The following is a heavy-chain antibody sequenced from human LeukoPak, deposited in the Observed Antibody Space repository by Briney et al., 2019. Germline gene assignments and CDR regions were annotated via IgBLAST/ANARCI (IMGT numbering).Heavy chain of an antibody. J-gene: IGHJ4*02. CDR3: ATQMAVAGKIDY. CDR1: GGSISSYY. V-gene: IGHV4-59*08. D-gene: IGHD6-19*01. CDR2: IYYSGST. Sequence: SETLSLTCTVSGGSISSYYWSWIRQPPGKGLEWIGYIYYSGSTNYNPSLKSRVTISVDTSKNQFSLKLISVTAADTAVYYCATQMAVAGKIDYWGQGTLVTVSS.